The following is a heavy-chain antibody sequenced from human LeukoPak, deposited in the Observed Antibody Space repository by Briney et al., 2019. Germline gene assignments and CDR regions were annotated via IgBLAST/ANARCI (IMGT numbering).Heavy chain of an antibody. J-gene: IGHJ4*02. D-gene: IGHD6-19*01. V-gene: IGHV3-9*01. CDR1: GFTFDDYA. CDR2: ISWNSGSI. Sequence: PGGSLRLSCAASGFTFDDYAMHWVRQAPGKGLEWVSGISWNSGSIGYADSVKGRFTISRDNAKNSLYLQMNSLRAEDTAVYYCAKDAVTRTIAVAGTFLDYWGQGTLVTVSS. CDR3: AKDAVTRTIAVAGTFLDY.